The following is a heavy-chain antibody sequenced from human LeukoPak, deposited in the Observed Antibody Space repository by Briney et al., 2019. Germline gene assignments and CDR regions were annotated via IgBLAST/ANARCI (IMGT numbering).Heavy chain of an antibody. J-gene: IGHJ5*01. CDR1: GYTFTGYY. CDR2: IHPNSGGT. CDR3: ARTYYDYVWGSCRVHWFDP. V-gene: IGHV1-2*02. D-gene: IGHD3-16*02. Sequence: ASVKVSCKASGYTFTGYYMHWVRQAPGQGLEWMGWIHPNSGGTNYAQKFQGRVTMTRDTSISTAYMELSRLRSDDTAVYYCARTYYDYVWGSCRVHWFDPWGQGTLVTVSS.